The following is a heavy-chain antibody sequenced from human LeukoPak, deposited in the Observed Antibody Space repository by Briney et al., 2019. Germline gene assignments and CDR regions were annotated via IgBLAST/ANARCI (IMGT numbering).Heavy chain of an antibody. D-gene: IGHD4-17*01. J-gene: IGHJ4*02. CDR2: IKQDGSEK. V-gene: IGHV3-7*01. CDR3: ASVYYGDYVVDY. Sequence: GGSLRLSCAASGFTFSSYWMSWVRQAPGKGLEWVANIKQDGSEKYYVDSVKGRFTTSRDNAKNSLYLQMNSLRAEDTAVYYCASVYYGDYVVDYWGQGTLVTVSS. CDR1: GFTFSSYW.